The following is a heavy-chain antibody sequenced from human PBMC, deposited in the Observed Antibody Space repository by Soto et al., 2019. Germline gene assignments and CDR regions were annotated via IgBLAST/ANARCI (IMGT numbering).Heavy chain of an antibody. J-gene: IGHJ4*02. D-gene: IGHD3-10*01. CDR3: AKGRGYGSGSFHPYYFES. CDR2: VSYDGTKE. CDR1: GFVFSAYG. Sequence: GGSLRLSCAASGFVFSAYGMHWVRQAPGKGLGWVALVSYDGTKEFYADSVRGRFTISRDNSKNTVYLQMNSLGTEDKGVYYCAKGRGYGSGSFHPYYFESWGQGTLVTVSS. V-gene: IGHV3-30*18.